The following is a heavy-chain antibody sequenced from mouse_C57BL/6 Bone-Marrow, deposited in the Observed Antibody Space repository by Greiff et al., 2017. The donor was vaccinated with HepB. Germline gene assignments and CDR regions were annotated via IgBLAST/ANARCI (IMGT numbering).Heavy chain of an antibody. V-gene: IGHV5-12*01. CDR2: ISNGGGST. J-gene: IGHJ4*01. D-gene: IGHD1-1*01. CDR3: ARGRNYYGSSYDYYAIDY. Sequence: EVKLMESGGGLVQPGGSLKLSCAASGFTFSDYYMYWVRQTPEKRLEWVAYISNGGGSTYYPDTVKGRFTISRDNAKNTLYLQMSRLKSEDTAMYYCARGRNYYGSSYDYYAIDYWGQGTSVTVSS. CDR1: GFTFSDYY.